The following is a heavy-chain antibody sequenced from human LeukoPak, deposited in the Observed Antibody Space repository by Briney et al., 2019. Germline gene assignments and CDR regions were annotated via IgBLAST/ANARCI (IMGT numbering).Heavy chain of an antibody. D-gene: IGHD6-13*01. V-gene: IGHV4-39*07. CDR3: ARSIPLEYSSSSPYYYYGMDV. Sequence: SETLSLTCTVSGGSISSSSYYWGWIRQPPGKGLEWIGSIYYSGTTYYNPSLKSRVTISLDTSKNQFSLKLSSVTAADTAVYYCARSIPLEYSSSSPYYYYGMDVWGQGTTVTVSS. J-gene: IGHJ6*02. CDR1: GGSISSSSYY. CDR2: IYYSGTT.